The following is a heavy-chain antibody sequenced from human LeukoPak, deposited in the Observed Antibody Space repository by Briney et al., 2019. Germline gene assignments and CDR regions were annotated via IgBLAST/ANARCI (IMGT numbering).Heavy chain of an antibody. CDR1: GFTVSGNY. D-gene: IGHD2/OR15-2a*01. Sequence: GGSLRLSCAVSGFTVSGNYMTWVRQAPGKGLEWASLIYSGGSTYSADSVKGRFTISRDNSKNTLYLQMNSLRVEDTAVYYCARGISSSTCCHFDYWGQGTLVTVSS. J-gene: IGHJ4*02. CDR2: IYSGGST. CDR3: ARGISSSTCCHFDY. V-gene: IGHV3-66*02.